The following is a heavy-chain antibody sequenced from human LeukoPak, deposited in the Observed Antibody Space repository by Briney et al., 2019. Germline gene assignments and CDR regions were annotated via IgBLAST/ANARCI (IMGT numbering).Heavy chain of an antibody. CDR3: ATYLSSGGFDI. D-gene: IGHD3-10*01. Sequence: PSETLSLTCTVSGGSISSGGYYWSWIRQPPGKGLEWIGYIYHSGSTYYNPSLMSRVTISVDRSNNQFSLKLSSVTAADTAVYYCATYLSSGGFDIWGQGTMVTVSS. V-gene: IGHV4-30-2*01. J-gene: IGHJ3*02. CDR1: GGSISSGGYY. CDR2: IYHSGST.